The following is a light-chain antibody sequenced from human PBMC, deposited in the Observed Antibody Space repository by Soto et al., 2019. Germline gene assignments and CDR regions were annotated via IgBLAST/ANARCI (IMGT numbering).Light chain of an antibody. J-gene: IGLJ2*01. V-gene: IGLV2-23*01. CDR3: CSYAGSSTLV. CDR2: EGS. Sequence: QSALTQPASVSGSPGQSITISCTGTSSDVGSYNLVSWYQQHPGKAPKLMIYEGSKRPTGVSNRFSGSKSGNTASLTISGLQAEDEADYYFCSYAGSSTLVFGVGTKLTVL. CDR1: SSDVGSYNL.